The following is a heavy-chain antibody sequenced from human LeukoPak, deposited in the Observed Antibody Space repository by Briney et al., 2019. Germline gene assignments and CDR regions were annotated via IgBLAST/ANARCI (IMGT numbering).Heavy chain of an antibody. CDR2: INHSGST. J-gene: IGHJ4*02. CDR1: GGSFSGYY. Sequence: KTSETLSLTCAVYGGSFSGYYWSWIRQPPGKGLEWIGEINHSGSTNYNPSLKSRVTISVDTSKNQFSLKLSSVTAADTAVYYCARLPPTRGRGFFDYRGQGTLVTVSS. CDR3: ARLPPTRGRGFFDY. D-gene: IGHD1-1*01. V-gene: IGHV4-34*01.